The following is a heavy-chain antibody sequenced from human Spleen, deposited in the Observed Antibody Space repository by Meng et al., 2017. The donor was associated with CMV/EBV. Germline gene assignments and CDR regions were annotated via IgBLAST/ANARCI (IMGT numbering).Heavy chain of an antibody. CDR3: ARDILERNALDM. J-gene: IGHJ3*02. D-gene: IGHD1-1*01. CDR1: GVSISSSSYY. Sequence: SETLSLTCSVSGVSISSSSYYWSWLRQPPGKGLEWIGYISYIGSTNYNPSLRSRVTISVDTSKNQFSLKLTSVTAADTAIFYCARDILERNALDMWGQGTMVTVSS. V-gene: IGHV4-61*01. CDR2: ISYIGST.